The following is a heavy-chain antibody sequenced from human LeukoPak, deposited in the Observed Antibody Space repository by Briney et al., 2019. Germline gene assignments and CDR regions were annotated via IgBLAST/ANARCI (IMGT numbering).Heavy chain of an antibody. J-gene: IGHJ4*02. D-gene: IGHD6-19*01. CDR1: GVTFSSYE. Sequence: PGGSLRLSCAASGVTFSSYEMNWVRQAPGKGLEWVSYISSGGNSGQYADSVKGRCTISRDNTNNTLFLQMNSLRVEDTAVYYCARVPGSSGWNYYFDYWGQGTLVTVSS. CDR3: ARVPGSSGWNYYFDY. V-gene: IGHV3-48*03. CDR2: ISSGGNSG.